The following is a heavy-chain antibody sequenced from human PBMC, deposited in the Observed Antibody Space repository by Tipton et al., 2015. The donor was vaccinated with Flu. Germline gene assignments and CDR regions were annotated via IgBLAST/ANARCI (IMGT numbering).Heavy chain of an antibody. Sequence: SGFTFSSYDMNWVRQAPGKGLEWVAIIRYDGSYKYYAESVKGRSTISRDNSKNTLSLQMNSLRPEDTAVYYCAKVIPEIVAGLDYWGQGTLVTVSS. V-gene: IGHV3-30*02. CDR3: AKVIPEIVAGLDY. D-gene: IGHD6-19*01. J-gene: IGHJ4*02. CDR2: IRYDGSYK. CDR1: GFTFSSYD.